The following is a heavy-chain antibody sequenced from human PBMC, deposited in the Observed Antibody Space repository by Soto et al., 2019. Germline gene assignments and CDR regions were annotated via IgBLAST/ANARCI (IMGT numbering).Heavy chain of an antibody. CDR2: ISGSGGST. CDR3: AKDGEPDYGSGSYYFDY. V-gene: IGHV3-23*01. Sequence: GGSLRLSCAASGFTFSSYAMRWVRQAPGKGMEWVSAISGSGGSTYYADSVKGRFTISRDNSKNTLYLQMNSLRAEDTAVYYCAKDGEPDYGSGSYYFDYWGQGNLVTVSS. D-gene: IGHD3-10*01. CDR1: GFTFSSYA. J-gene: IGHJ4*02.